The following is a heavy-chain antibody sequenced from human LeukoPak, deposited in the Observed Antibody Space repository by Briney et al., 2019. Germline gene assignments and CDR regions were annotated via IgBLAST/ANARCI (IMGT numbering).Heavy chain of an antibody. CDR2: IYYSGST. Sequence: KPSQTLSLTCNVSGGSISNDGYYWSWIRQHPGKGLEWLGYIYYSGSTYYNPSLKSRVILSVDTSKSQSSLRLSSVPAADTAVYYCARDLTGDQFFDPWGQGTLVTVSS. CDR3: ARDLTGDQFFDP. D-gene: IGHD7-27*01. J-gene: IGHJ5*02. CDR1: GGSISNDGYY. V-gene: IGHV4-31*03.